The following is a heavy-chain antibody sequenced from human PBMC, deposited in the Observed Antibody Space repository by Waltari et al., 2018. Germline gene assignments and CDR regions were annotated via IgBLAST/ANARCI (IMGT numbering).Heavy chain of an antibody. Sequence: QVQLVQSGAEVKKPGASVKISCKTSEYTFTSSYIHWVRQAPGQGLEWMGIRNPGGGSTSYAQKFQGRVTMTRDTSTSTVYMELSSLRSEDTAVYYCALDTGALWMDVWGQGTTVTVSS. CDR2: RNPGGGST. J-gene: IGHJ6*02. CDR1: EYTFTSSY. CDR3: ALDTGALWMDV. V-gene: IGHV1-46*01. D-gene: IGHD2-21*01.